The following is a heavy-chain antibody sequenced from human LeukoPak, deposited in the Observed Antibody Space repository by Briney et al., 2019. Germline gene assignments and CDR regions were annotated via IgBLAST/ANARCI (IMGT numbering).Heavy chain of an antibody. D-gene: IGHD4-23*01. Sequence: GGFLRLSCTASGFTLSNYWMSWVRQAPGKGLEWVANIKEDGSEKYNVDSVKGRFTISRDNAKNSLYLHMNSLRAEDTAVYYCASSYAGHSHYWGQGTLVTVSS. CDR1: GFTLSNYW. J-gene: IGHJ4*02. CDR3: ASSYAGHSHY. CDR2: IKEDGSEK. V-gene: IGHV3-7*01.